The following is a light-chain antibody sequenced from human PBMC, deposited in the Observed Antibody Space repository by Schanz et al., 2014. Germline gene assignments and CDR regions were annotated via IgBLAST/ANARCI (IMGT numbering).Light chain of an antibody. J-gene: IGKJ4*01. V-gene: IGKV3-20*01. CDR1: QTVASDY. CDR2: GAS. CDR3: QRSGTSPPLT. Sequence: EIVLTQSPGTLSLSPGERATLSCRASQTVASDYLAWYQHIPGQAPRLLIYGASSRPTGIPDRFSGSGSGTDFPLTITRLEPEDSAVYYCQRSGTSPPLTFGGGTKIDIK.